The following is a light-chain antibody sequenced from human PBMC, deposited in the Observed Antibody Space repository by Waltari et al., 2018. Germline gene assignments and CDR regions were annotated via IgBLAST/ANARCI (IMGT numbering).Light chain of an antibody. CDR3: SSYGGNNNVI. Sequence: QSALTQPASVSGSPGQSITISCTGAGPDIGDFTYVSWYPQHPGKAPKLLIYDVTNRPSGVPDRFSGSNSDSAASLTVSGLQAEDEADYYCSSYGGNNNVIFGGGTKLTVL. J-gene: IGLJ2*01. CDR1: GPDIGDFTY. CDR2: DVT. V-gene: IGLV2-8*01.